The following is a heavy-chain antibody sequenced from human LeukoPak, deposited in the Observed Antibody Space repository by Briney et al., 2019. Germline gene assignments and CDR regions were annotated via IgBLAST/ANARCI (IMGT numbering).Heavy chain of an antibody. J-gene: IGHJ6*03. Sequence: PGGSLRLSCAASGFTFSSYSMNWVRQAPGKGLEWVSYISSSGSTIYYADSVKGRFTISRDNAKNSLYLQMNSLRAEDTAVYYCARFLRRIAALNYYYYMDVWGKGTTVTVSS. CDR3: ARFLRRIAALNYYYYMDV. D-gene: IGHD6-13*01. V-gene: IGHV3-48*04. CDR2: ISSSGSTI. CDR1: GFTFSSYS.